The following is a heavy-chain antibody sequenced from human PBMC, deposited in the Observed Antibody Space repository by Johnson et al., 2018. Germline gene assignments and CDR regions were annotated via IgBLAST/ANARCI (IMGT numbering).Heavy chain of an antibody. CDR1: GFTFSSYG. Sequence: VQLVESGGGVVQPGRSLRLSCAASGFTFSSYGMHWVRQAPGKGLEWVAVIWYDGSNKYYADSVKGRFTISSNNSKNTLYLQMNSLRAEDTAVYYCARGAALVVPASRNYYYYGMDVWGKGTTVT. CDR2: IWYDGSNK. V-gene: IGHV3-33*01. J-gene: IGHJ6*04. D-gene: IGHD2-2*01. CDR3: ARGAALVVPASRNYYYYGMDV.